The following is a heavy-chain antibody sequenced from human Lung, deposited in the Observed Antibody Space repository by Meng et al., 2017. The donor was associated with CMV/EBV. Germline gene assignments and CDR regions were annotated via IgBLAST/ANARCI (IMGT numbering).Heavy chain of an antibody. D-gene: IGHD3-22*01. V-gene: IGHV3-74*01. CDR3: VRGGSFYYYDTSAYYLFDY. CDR1: GFTFSSYW. J-gene: IGHJ4*02. CDR2: MNSDGSNI. Sequence: GESLKISCAASGFTFSSYWMHWVRQGPGKGLVWVSRMNSDGSNINYADSVRGRFTISRDNAKNTLYLQMNSLRAEDTAVYYCVRGGSFYYYDTSAYYLFDYWGQGTLVTGSS.